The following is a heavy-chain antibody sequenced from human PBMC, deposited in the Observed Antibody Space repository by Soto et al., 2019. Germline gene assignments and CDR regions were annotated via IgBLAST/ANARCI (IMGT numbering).Heavy chain of an antibody. J-gene: IGHJ6*02. CDR2: IHHSGSA. CDR1: GGSISSEKW. V-gene: IGHV4-4*02. CDR3: ARNDYFDMDV. Sequence: QVQLQESGPGLVKPSGTLSLTCAVSGGSISSEKWWSWVRQPPGKGLEWIGEIHHSGSANYNPSLMSRVTISVDKSKNQLSLKLSSVTAADTAVYYCARNDYFDMDVWGQGTTVTVSS.